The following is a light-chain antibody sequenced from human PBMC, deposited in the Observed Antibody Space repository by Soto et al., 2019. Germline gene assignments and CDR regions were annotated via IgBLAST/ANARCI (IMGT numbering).Light chain of an antibody. Sequence: EIVMTQSPATLSVSPGERATLSCRASQSVSSNLAWYQQKPGQAPRLLIYGASTRATRIPARFSGSGSGTEFTLTISSLQSEDFATYYCQHCDTYWAFGPGTKVEVE. J-gene: IGKJ1*01. V-gene: IGKV3-15*01. CDR1: QSVSSN. CDR3: QHCDTYWA. CDR2: GAS.